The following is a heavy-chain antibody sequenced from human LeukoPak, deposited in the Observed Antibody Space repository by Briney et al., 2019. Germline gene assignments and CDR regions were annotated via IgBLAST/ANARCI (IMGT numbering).Heavy chain of an antibody. D-gene: IGHD3-10*01. J-gene: IGHJ5*02. CDR3: ARDFLLASHYGSGKNWFDP. Sequence: PGGSLRLSCAASGFTFSDYYMSWIRQAPGKGLEWVSYISSSGSTIYYADSVKGRFTISRDNAKNSLYLQMNSLRAEDTAVYYCARDFLLASHYGSGKNWFDPWGQGTLVTVSS. CDR2: ISSSGSTI. CDR1: GFTFSDYY. V-gene: IGHV3-11*01.